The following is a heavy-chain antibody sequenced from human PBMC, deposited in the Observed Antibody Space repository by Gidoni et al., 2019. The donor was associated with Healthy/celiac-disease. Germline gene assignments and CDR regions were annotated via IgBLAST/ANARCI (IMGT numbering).Heavy chain of an antibody. Sequence: EVQLLESGGGLVQPGGSLRLSCAASGFTFSSYAMSWVRQAPGKGLEWVSAISGSGGSKYYADSVKGRFTISRDNSKNTLYLQMNSLRAEDTAVYYCAKDPYSSGWYDGWYFDLWGRGTLVTVSS. V-gene: IGHV3-23*01. D-gene: IGHD6-19*01. CDR2: ISGSGGSK. CDR3: AKDPYSSGWYDGWYFDL. CDR1: GFTFSSYA. J-gene: IGHJ2*01.